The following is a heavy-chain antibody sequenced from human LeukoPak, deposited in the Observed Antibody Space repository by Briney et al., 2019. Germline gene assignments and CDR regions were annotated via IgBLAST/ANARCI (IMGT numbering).Heavy chain of an antibody. CDR3: ANYFVGGFDP. CDR1: GFTFSSYA. J-gene: IGHJ5*02. CDR2: ISGSGGST. V-gene: IGHV3-23*01. Sequence: PGGSLRLSCAASGFTFSSYAMSWVRQAPGKGLEWVSAISGSGGSTYYAGSVKGRFTISRDNSKNTLYLQMNSLRAEDTAVYYCANYFVGGFDPWGQGTLVTVSS. D-gene: IGHD2/OR15-2a*01.